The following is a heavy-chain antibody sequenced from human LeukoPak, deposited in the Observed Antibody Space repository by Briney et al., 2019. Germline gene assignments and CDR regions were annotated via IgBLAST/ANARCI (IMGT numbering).Heavy chain of an antibody. J-gene: IGHJ5*02. CDR1: GFVFSGFP. V-gene: IGHV3-73*01. CDR2: IRTKSNNFAT. CDR3: TSLTTKTP. D-gene: IGHD4/OR15-4a*01. Sequence: GRSLKLSCAASGFVFSGFPIHWVRQASGKGLEWVALIRTKSNNFATAYAASLRGRFTVSRDDSRNMAYLQMNSLKTEDTAVYYCTSLTTKTPWGQGTLVTVSS.